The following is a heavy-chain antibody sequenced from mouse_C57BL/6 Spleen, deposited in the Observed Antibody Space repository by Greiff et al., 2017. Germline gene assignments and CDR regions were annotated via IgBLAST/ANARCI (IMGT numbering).Heavy chain of an antibody. CDR2: IRNKANDYTT. D-gene: IGHD1-1*01. Sequence: EVQLQESGGGLVQPGGSLSLSCAASGFTFTDYYMSWVRQPPGKALAWLGFIRNKANDYTTEYSASVKGRFTISRDNAQSSLYLQMNALRTADSATDDCARYRYYGRSYRYAMDDWGQGTSGTVSS. V-gene: IGHV7-3*01. J-gene: IGHJ4*01. CDR3: ARYRYYGRSYRYAMDD. CDR1: GFTFTDYY.